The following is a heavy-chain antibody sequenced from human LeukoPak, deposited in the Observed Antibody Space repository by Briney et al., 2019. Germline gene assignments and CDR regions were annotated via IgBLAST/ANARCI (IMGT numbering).Heavy chain of an antibody. CDR3: ASPYCSGGSCYSGDYYYGMDV. CDR2: IIPIFGTA. D-gene: IGHD2-15*01. J-gene: IGHJ6*02. V-gene: IGHV1-69*13. Sequence: GASVKVSCKASGGTFSSYAISWVRQAPGQGLEWKGGIIPIFGTANYAQKFQGRVTITADESTSTAYMELSSLRSEDTAVYYCASPYCSGGSCYSGDYYYGMDVWGQGTTVTVSS. CDR1: GGTFSSYA.